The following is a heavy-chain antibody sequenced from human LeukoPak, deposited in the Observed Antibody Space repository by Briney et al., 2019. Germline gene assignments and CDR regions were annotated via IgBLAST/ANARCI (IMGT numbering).Heavy chain of an antibody. CDR1: GFTFSSYA. D-gene: IGHD4-23*01. V-gene: IGHV3-23*01. J-gene: IGHJ4*02. CDR3: AKGRYGGNSGWYFDY. CDR2: ISGSGGST. Sequence: GGSLRLSCAASGFTFSSYAMSWARQAPGKGLEWVSAISGSGGSTYYADSVKGRFTISRDNSKNTLYLQMNSLRAEDTAVYYCAKGRYGGNSGWYFDYWGQGTLVTVSS.